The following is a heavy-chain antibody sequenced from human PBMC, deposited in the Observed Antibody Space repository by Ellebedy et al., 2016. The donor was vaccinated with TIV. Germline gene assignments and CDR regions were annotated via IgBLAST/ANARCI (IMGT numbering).Heavy chain of an antibody. CDR3: AKEPGLLWFGESYDY. V-gene: IGHV3-23*01. CDR1: GFTFSSYA. D-gene: IGHD3-10*01. J-gene: IGHJ4*02. CDR2: ISGSGGST. Sequence: GESLKISXAASGFTFSSYAMSWVRQAPGKGLEWVSAISGSGGSTYYADSVKGRFTISRDNSKNTLYLQMNSLRAEDTAVYYCAKEPGLLWFGESYDYWGQGTLVTVSS.